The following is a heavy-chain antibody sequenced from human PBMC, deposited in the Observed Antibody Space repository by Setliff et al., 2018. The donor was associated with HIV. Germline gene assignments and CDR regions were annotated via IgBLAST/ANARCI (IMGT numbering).Heavy chain of an antibody. V-gene: IGHV4-59*11. CDR2: IYYSGST. CDR1: GGSISSHY. D-gene: IGHD6-6*01. J-gene: IGHJ4*02. Sequence: PSETLSLTCTVSGGSISSHYWSWIRQPPGKRLEWIGYIYYSGSTNYNPSLKSRVTISVDTSKRHFSLKLYSVTAADTAVYYCARAPYSSSSYFDYWGQGTLVTVSS. CDR3: ARAPYSSSSYFDY.